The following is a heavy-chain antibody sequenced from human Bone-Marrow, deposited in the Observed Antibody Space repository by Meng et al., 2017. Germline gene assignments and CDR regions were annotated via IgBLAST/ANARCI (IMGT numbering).Heavy chain of an antibody. D-gene: IGHD6-13*01. Sequence: ASVKVSCKASGYTFTGYYMHWVRQAPGQGLEWMGRINPNSGGTNYAQKFQGRVTMTRDTSISTAYMELSRLRSDDTAVYYCARDPYSRGAVSQWGGNYWGQGTLVTVSS. CDR1: GYTFTGYY. V-gene: IGHV1-2*06. CDR3: ARDPYSRGAVSQWGGNY. CDR2: INPNSGGT. J-gene: IGHJ4*02.